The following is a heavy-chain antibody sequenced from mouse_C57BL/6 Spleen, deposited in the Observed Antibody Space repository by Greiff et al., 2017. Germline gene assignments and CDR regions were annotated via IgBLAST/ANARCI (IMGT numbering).Heavy chain of an antibody. J-gene: IGHJ4*01. Sequence: QVQLKESGAELVRPGTSVKVSCKASGYAFTNYLIEWVKQRPGQGLEWIGVINPGSGGTNYNEKFKGKATLTADKSSSTAYMQLSSLTSEDSAVYCCARSGLYYGSSYAIDYWGQGTSVTVSS. CDR1: GYAFTNYL. V-gene: IGHV1-54*01. CDR3: ARSGLYYGSSYAIDY. CDR2: INPGSGGT. D-gene: IGHD1-1*01.